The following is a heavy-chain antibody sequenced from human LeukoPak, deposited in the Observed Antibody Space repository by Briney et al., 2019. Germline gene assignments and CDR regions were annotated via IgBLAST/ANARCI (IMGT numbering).Heavy chain of an antibody. Sequence: GVLRLSCAASGFTFSSYSMNWVRQAPGKGLEWVSSISSSSSYIYYADSVKGRFTISRDNAKNSLYLQVNSLRAEDTAVYYRARDRSLAAADWFDPWGQGTLVTVSS. J-gene: IGHJ5*02. CDR1: GFTFSSYS. D-gene: IGHD6-13*01. CDR2: ISSSSSYI. V-gene: IGHV3-21*01. CDR3: ARDRSLAAADWFDP.